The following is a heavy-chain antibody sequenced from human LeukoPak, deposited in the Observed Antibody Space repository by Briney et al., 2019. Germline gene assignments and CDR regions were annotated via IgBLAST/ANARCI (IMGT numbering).Heavy chain of an antibody. CDR3: AKVRYCSGVNCYPDDN. D-gene: IGHD2-15*01. CDR2: ISWNSGSI. CDR1: GFTFDDYA. Sequence: PGRSLRLSCAASGFTFDDYAMHWVRQAPGKGLEWVSGISWNSGSIGYADSVKGRFTISRDNSNNMLYLEMNSLSTEDTAVYYCAKVRYCSGVNCYPDDNWGQGTLVTVSS. V-gene: IGHV3-9*01. J-gene: IGHJ4*02.